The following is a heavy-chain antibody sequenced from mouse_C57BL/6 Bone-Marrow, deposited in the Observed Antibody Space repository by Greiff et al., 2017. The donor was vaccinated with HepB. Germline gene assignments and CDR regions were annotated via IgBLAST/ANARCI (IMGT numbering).Heavy chain of an antibody. V-gene: IGHV1-72*01. CDR3: ARGRYYYSSSYVDY. Sequence: QVQLQQPGAELVKPGASVKLSCKASGYTFTSYWMHWVKQRPGRGLEWIGRIDPNSGGTKYNEKFKSKATLTVDKPSITAYMQLSSRTSEDSAVYYCARGRYYYSSSYVDYWGQGTTRTVSS. D-gene: IGHD1-1*01. CDR2: IDPNSGGT. CDR1: GYTFTSYW. J-gene: IGHJ2*01.